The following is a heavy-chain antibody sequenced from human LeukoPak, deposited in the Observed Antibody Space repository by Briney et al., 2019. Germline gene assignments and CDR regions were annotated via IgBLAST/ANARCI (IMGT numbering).Heavy chain of an antibody. CDR2: INPNSGGT. V-gene: IGHV1-2*02. Sequence: ASVKVSCKASGYTFTGYYMHWVRQAPGQGLEWMGWINPNSGGTNYAQKFQGRVTMTRDTSISTAYMELSRLRSDDTAVYYCARLPPVPAAPLDYWGQGTLVTVSS. CDR3: ARLPPVPAAPLDY. J-gene: IGHJ4*02. D-gene: IGHD2-2*01. CDR1: GYTFTGYY.